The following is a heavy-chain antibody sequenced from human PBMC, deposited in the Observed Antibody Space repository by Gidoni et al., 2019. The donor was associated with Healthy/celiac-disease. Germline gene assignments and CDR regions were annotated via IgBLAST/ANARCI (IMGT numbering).Heavy chain of an antibody. J-gene: IGHJ3*02. CDR3: ARGRGYCSGGSCYSADAFDI. CDR2: INHSGST. D-gene: IGHD2-15*01. CDR1: GGSFSGYY. Sequence: VQLQQWGAGLSKPSETLSSTCAVYGGSFSGYYWSWIRQPPGKGLEWIGEINHSGSTNYYPSLKSRVTISVDTSKNQFSLKLSSVTAADTAVYYCARGRGYCSGGSCYSADAFDIWGQGTMVTVSS. V-gene: IGHV4-34*01.